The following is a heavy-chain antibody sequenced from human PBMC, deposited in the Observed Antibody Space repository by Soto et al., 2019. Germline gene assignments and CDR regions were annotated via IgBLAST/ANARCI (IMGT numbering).Heavy chain of an antibody. D-gene: IGHD2-2*01. V-gene: IGHV3-30*18. CDR3: AKDDNGYCSTTSCSWVVDL. J-gene: IGHJ5*02. CDR2: ISFNESSK. Sequence: GGSLRLSCAASGFTFRNYAMHWARRAPGKGLEWVALISFNESSKYYADAVKGRFTISRDNSKHSLYLQMNSLRAEDTAVYYCAKDDNGYCSTTSCSWVVDLWGQRTLVTVSS. CDR1: GFTFRNYA.